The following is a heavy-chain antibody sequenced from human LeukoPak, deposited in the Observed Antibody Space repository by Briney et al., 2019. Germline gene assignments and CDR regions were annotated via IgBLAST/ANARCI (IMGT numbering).Heavy chain of an antibody. D-gene: IGHD3-10*01. Sequence: SETLSLTCVLYGGSSSAYCWSWIRQPPGKGLEWIGEINHSGSTNYNPSLKSRVTISIDTSKNQFSLKLSSVTAADTAVYYCARRGPPRTMLRGVKSGWFDPWGQGTLVTVSS. CDR1: GGSSSAYC. CDR2: INHSGST. J-gene: IGHJ5*02. V-gene: IGHV4-34*01. CDR3: ARRGPPRTMLRGVKSGWFDP.